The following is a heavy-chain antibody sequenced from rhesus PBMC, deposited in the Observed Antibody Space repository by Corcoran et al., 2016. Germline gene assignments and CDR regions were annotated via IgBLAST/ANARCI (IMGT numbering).Heavy chain of an antibody. J-gene: IGHJ4*01. D-gene: IGHD1-44*02. CDR3: ARSRVGATFDY. V-gene: IGHV4-65*01. CDR2: FIGSRGST. Sequence: QVQLQESGPGLVKPSETLSLTCAVSGGSISSSNWWRWIRQPPGKGLEWIGYFIGSRGSTYYNPYLHIRVHISTDTSKNQCALKLSSVTAADTAVYDCARSRVGATFDYWCQGVLVTFSS. CDR1: GGSISSSNW.